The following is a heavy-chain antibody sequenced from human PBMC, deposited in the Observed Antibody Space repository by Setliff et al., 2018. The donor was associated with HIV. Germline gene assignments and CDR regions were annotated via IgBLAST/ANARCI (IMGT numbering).Heavy chain of an antibody. CDR3: ARVYYSFWYGYFLYWYFDL. CDR1: GFTLGDYP. V-gene: IGHV3-49*04. Sequence: LRLSCTGSGFTLGDYPVSWVRQAPGKGLEYIGYIGRNSDGGQLQYASSMKGRFSISRDDSKGIVYLQGDSLQTEDTAVYFCARVYYSFWYGYFLYWYFDLWGRGALVTVSS. J-gene: IGHJ2*01. D-gene: IGHD3-3*01. CDR2: IGRNSDGGQL.